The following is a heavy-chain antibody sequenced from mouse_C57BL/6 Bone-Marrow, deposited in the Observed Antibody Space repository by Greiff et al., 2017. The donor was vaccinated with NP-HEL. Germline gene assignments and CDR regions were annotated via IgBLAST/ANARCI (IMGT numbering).Heavy chain of an antibody. J-gene: IGHJ4*01. CDR2: ISNGGGST. V-gene: IGHV5-12*01. Sequence: EVQLQESGAGLVQPGGSLKLSCAASGFTFSDYYMNWVRQTPEKRLEWVAYISNGGGSTYYPDTVKGRFTISRDNAKNTLYLQMSRRKSEDSAMYYCARTEYAMDYWGKGTSVTVSS. D-gene: IGHD3-2*01. CDR3: ARTEYAMDY. CDR1: GFTFSDYY.